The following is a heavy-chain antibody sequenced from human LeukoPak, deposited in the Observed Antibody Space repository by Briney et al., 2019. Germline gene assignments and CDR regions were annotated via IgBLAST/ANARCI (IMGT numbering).Heavy chain of an antibody. Sequence: SSETLSLTCAVYGGSFCGYYWSWIRQPPGKGLEWIGEINHSGSTNYNPSLKSRVTISVDTSKNQFSLKLSSVTAADTAVYYCARDFRDGGYMDVWGKGTTVTVSS. CDR1: GGSFCGYY. CDR3: ARDFRDGGYMDV. CDR2: INHSGST. D-gene: IGHD4-23*01. J-gene: IGHJ6*03. V-gene: IGHV4-34*01.